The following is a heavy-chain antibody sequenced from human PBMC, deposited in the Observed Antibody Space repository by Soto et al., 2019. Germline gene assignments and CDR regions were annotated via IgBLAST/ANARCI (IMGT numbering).Heavy chain of an antibody. J-gene: IGHJ4*02. Sequence: SPVKVSCKASGGTFSSYAISWVRQAPGQGLEWMGGFIPIFGTANYAQKFQGRVTITADKSTSTAYMELSSLRSEDTAVYYCASWRLYGSGTYYDNTHYWGQGTLVTVCS. CDR3: ASWRLYGSGTYYDNTHY. V-gene: IGHV1-69*06. CDR2: FIPIFGTA. CDR1: GGTFSSYA. D-gene: IGHD3-10*01.